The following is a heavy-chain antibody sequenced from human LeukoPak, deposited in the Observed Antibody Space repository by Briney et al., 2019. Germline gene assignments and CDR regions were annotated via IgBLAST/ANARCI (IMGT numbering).Heavy chain of an antibody. Sequence: GGSLRLSCAASGFTFSSYGMHWVRQAPGKGLEWVAFIRYDGSNKYYADSVKGRFTISRDNSKNTLYLQMNSLRAEDTAVYYCAEDRGASGPAAFDIWGQGTMVTVSS. J-gene: IGHJ3*02. D-gene: IGHD3-10*01. CDR3: AEDRGASGPAAFDI. V-gene: IGHV3-30*02. CDR1: GFTFSSYG. CDR2: IRYDGSNK.